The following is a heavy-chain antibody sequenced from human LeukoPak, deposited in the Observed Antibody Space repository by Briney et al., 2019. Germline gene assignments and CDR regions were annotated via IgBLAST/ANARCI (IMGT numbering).Heavy chain of an antibody. J-gene: IGHJ6*03. CDR3: ARGRYCSGGSCYGLTVHYYYYYYMDV. D-gene: IGHD2-15*01. Sequence: SETLSLTCAVSGYSISSGYYWGWIRQPPGKGLEWIGSIYHSGSTYYNPSLKSRVTISVDTSKNQFSLKLSSVTAADTAVYYCARGRYCSGGSCYGLTVHYYYYYYMDVWGKGTTVTVSS. CDR2: IYHSGST. V-gene: IGHV4-38-2*01. CDR1: GYSISSGYY.